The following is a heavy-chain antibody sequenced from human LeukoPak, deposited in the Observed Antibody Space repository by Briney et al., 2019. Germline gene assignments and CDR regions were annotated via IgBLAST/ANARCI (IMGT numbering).Heavy chain of an antibody. J-gene: IGHJ4*02. Sequence: GGSLRLSRAASGFTFSDYWMHWVRQAPGKGLVWVSRVNRDGSSTSYADSVKGRFTISRGNAKNTLSLQMNSLRAEDTAVYYCARDRSISAAGDTYWGQGTLVTVSS. V-gene: IGHV3-74*01. CDR1: GFTFSDYW. CDR2: VNRDGSST. CDR3: ARDRSISAAGDTY. D-gene: IGHD6-13*01.